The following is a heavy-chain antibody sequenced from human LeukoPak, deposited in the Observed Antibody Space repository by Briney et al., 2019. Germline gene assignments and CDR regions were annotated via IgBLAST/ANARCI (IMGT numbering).Heavy chain of an antibody. CDR2: ITGSGGHT. CDR1: GFTFSIYA. D-gene: IGHD3-16*01. J-gene: IGHJ3*01. CDR3: AKSNLWDGDLYDAYDV. V-gene: IGHV3-23*01. Sequence: PGGSLRLSCTASGFTFSIYAMSWVRQAPGKGLEWVSAITGSGGHTYYAESVKGRFTISRDNSRNTLYLQMNSLRAEDTAVYYCAKSNLWDGDLYDAYDVWGQGAMTVSS.